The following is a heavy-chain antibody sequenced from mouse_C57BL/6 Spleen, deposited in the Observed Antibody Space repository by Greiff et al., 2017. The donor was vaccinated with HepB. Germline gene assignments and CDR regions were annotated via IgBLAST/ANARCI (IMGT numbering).Heavy chain of an antibody. D-gene: IGHD2-4*01. CDR3: AKNLDYDYDDVAWFAY. V-gene: IGHV2-5*01. J-gene: IGHJ3*01. Sequence: VQLQQSGPGLVQPSQSLSITCTVSGFSLTSYGVHWVRQSPGKGLEWLGVIWRGGSTDYNAAFMSRLSITKDNSKSQVFFKMNSLQADDTAIYYCAKNLDYDYDDVAWFAYWGQGTLVTVSA. CDR1: GFSLTSYG. CDR2: IWRGGST.